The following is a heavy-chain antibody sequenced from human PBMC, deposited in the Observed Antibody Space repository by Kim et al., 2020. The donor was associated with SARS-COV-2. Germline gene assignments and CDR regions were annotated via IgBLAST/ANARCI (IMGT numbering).Heavy chain of an antibody. Sequence: ASVKVSCKASGYTFTSYDINWVRQATGQGLEWMGWMNPNSGNTGYAQKFQGRVTMTRNTSISTAYMELSSLRSEDTAVYYCARSRIDIVVVVAATGSMTFDYWGQGTLVTVSS. D-gene: IGHD2-15*01. CDR1: GYTFTSYD. CDR3: ARSRIDIVVVVAATGSMTFDY. V-gene: IGHV1-8*01. J-gene: IGHJ4*02. CDR2: MNPNSGNT.